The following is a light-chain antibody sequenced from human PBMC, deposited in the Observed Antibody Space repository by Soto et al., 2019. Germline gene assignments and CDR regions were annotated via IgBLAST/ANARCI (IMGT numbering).Light chain of an antibody. CDR1: QSLLYRSNGRNY. V-gene: IGKV4-1*01. Sequence: DIVMTQSPDSLAVSLGDSATIHCRSRQSLLYRSNGRNYLAWYQQRPGQPPEVLFYWASTRESGVPDRFSGGGSGTDFTLTISSLQAEDVALYFCQQYLTTPFTFGQGTRLESK. CDR2: WAS. CDR3: QQYLTTPFT. J-gene: IGKJ2*01.